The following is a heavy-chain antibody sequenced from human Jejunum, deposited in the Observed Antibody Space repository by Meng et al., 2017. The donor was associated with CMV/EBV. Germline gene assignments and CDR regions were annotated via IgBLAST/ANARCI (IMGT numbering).Heavy chain of an antibody. CDR1: GDSISSDIW. CDR2: IHDTGST. D-gene: IGHD3-3*01. CDR3: ARGSIFVSFDS. V-gene: IGHV4-30-4*01. J-gene: IGHJ4*02. Sequence: QVHLQESGPGLVKPSGTLSLTCTVSGDSISSDIWWSWVRQPPGKCLEWIGYIHDTGSTYYNPSLKSRVDISLGTSRNHFSLTLSSVTAEDTAVYFCARGSIFVSFDSWGQGTLVTVSS.